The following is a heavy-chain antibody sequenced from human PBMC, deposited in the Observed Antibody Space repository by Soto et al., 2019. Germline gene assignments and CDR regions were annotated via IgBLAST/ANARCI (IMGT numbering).Heavy chain of an antibody. V-gene: IGHV3-33*01. Sequence: QVQLVESGGRVVQPGRSLRLSCGMSGFTFSNYVMNWVRQAPGRGLEWVALIWDDGSNKYYTDSVQGRFSISRDNSKGKLYLQMDSLRAEDTAVYYCARGNFCEPSAYFSSYYFDSWGQGTLVTVST. CDR1: GFTFSNYV. CDR3: ARGNFCEPSAYFSSYYFDS. J-gene: IGHJ4*02. D-gene: IGHD3-16*01. CDR2: IWDDGSNK.